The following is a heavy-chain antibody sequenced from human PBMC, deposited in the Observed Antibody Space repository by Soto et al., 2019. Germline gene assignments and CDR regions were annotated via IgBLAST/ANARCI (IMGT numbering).Heavy chain of an antibody. CDR1: GGTFSSYA. J-gene: IGHJ4*02. Sequence: QVQLVQSGAEVKKPGSSVKVSCKASGGTFSSYAISWVRQAPGQGLEWMGGIIPIFGTANYAQKFQVRVAITADESTSTAYMELSSLRSEDTDVYDCEGEGRFLESLPWGQGTLVTVSS. CDR2: IIPIFGTA. V-gene: IGHV1-69*01. D-gene: IGHD3-3*01. CDR3: EGEGRFLESLP.